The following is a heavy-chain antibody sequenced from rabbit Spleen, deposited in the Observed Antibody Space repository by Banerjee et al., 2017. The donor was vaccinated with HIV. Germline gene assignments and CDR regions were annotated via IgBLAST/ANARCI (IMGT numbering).Heavy chain of an antibody. V-gene: IGHV1S40*01. CDR2: TYGGSSGIT. CDR1: GFSFSNIYY. CDR3: ARAPYSGGADGYANFYYFNL. Sequence: SLEESGGDLVMPGASLTLTCTASGFSFSNIYYMCWVRQAPGKGLEWIACTYGGSSGITYYASWAKGRFSISKTSSTTVTLQMTSLTAADTATYFCARAPYSGGADGYANFYYFNLWGPGTLVTVS. D-gene: IGHD6-1*01. J-gene: IGHJ4*01.